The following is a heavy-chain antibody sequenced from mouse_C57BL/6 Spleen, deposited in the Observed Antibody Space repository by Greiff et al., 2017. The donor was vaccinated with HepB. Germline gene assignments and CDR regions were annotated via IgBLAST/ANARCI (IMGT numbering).Heavy chain of an antibody. V-gene: IGHV1-52*01. CDR2: IDPSDSET. Sequence: QVHVKQPGAELVRPGSSVKLSCKASGYTFTSYWMHWVKQRPIQGLEWIGNIDPSDSETHYNQKFKDKATLTVDKSSSTAYMQLSSLTSEDSAVYYCARRLVYAMDYWGQGTSVTVSS. CDR1: GYTFTSYW. CDR3: ARRLVYAMDY. J-gene: IGHJ4*01. D-gene: IGHD4-1*01.